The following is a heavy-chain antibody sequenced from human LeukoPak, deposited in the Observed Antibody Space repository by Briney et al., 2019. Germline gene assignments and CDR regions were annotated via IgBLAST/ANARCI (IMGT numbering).Heavy chain of an antibody. CDR3: ARGQYSSSWYHFYRGYFQH. Sequence: GGSLRLSCAASGFTFSSYSMNWVRQAPGKGLEWVSYISSSSSTIYYADSVKGRFTISRDNAKNSLYLQMNSLRAEDTAVYYCARGQYSSSWYHFYRGYFQHWGQGTLVTVSS. CDR1: GFTFSSYS. D-gene: IGHD6-13*01. V-gene: IGHV3-48*01. J-gene: IGHJ1*01. CDR2: ISSSSSTI.